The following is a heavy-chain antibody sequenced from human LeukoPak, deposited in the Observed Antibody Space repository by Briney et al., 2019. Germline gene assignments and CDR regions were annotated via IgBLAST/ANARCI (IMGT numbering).Heavy chain of an antibody. CDR3: ARPWEITMSERSYNWFDS. CDR1: GYTLTGYY. D-gene: IGHD1-26*01. J-gene: IGHJ5*01. V-gene: IGHV1-2*02. CDR2: INPNSGGT. Sequence: ASVKVSCKASGYTLTGYYLHWVRQAPGQGLEWMGRINPNSGGTNYAQKFQGRVTMTRDTSISTAYMELSRLRSDDTAVYYCARPWEITMSERSYNWFDSWGQGTLVTVSS.